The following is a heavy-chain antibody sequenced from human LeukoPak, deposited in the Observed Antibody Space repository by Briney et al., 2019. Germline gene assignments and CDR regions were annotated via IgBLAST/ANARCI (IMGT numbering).Heavy chain of an antibody. V-gene: IGHV4-34*01. Sequence: SDTLSLTCAVYGGSFSGYYWSCLRQPSGKGLEWMGEINHSGSTNYNPSLKSRVTISVDTSKNQFSLKLSCVTAADTAVYYCARAVVGDYDAGYYFDYWGQGTLVTVSS. CDR2: INHSGST. D-gene: IGHD4-17*01. CDR1: GGSFSGYY. J-gene: IGHJ4*02. CDR3: ARAVVGDYDAGYYFDY.